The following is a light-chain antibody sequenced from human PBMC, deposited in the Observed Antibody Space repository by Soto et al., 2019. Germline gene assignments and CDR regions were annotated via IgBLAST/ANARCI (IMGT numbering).Light chain of an antibody. V-gene: IGLV2-14*01. Sequence: QSALTQPASVSGSPGQSITISCTGTSSDIGNYNYVSWYQQHPGKAPKLMIYEVSNRPSGVSNRFSGSKSGNTASLTISGLQAEDEADYYCSSYTSGTPWVFGGGTKLTVL. J-gene: IGLJ3*02. CDR3: SSYTSGTPWV. CDR1: SSDIGNYNY. CDR2: EVS.